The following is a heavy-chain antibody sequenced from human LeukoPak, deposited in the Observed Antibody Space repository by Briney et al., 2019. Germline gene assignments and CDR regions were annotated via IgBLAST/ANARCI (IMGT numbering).Heavy chain of an antibody. D-gene: IGHD2-21*02. J-gene: IGHJ4*02. CDR1: GFTFSSYE. Sequence: AGGSLRLSCAASGFTFSSYEMNWVRQAPGKGLEWVSYISSSGSTMYYADSVKGRFTISRDNAKSSLYLQMNSLRAEDTAVYYCATLPRRVTRNDYWGQGTLVTVSS. CDR3: ATLPRRVTRNDY. CDR2: ISSSGSTM. V-gene: IGHV3-48*03.